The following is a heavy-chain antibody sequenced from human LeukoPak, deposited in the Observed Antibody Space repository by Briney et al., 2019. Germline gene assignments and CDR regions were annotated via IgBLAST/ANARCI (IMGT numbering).Heavy chain of an antibody. CDR3: ARGAILGGYNLIDD. D-gene: IGHD1-26*01. Sequence: PGGSLRLSCAASGFSFGTYAMHWVRQAPGKGLEWVALILYDGSLENTADSVRGRFIISRDNSKNTFFLQMNSLRIEDTAVYYCARGAILGGYNLIDDWGQGTLVTVSS. CDR1: GFSFGTYA. V-gene: IGHV3-30*04. J-gene: IGHJ4*02. CDR2: ILYDGSLE.